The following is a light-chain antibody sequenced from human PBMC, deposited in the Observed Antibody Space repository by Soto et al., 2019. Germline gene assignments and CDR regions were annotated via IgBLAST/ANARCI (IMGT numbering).Light chain of an antibody. CDR3: QQANSFPVT. J-gene: IGKJ4*02. CDR2: AAS. Sequence: DIQMTQSPSSVSASVGDRVTITCRASQGITNWLAWYQQKPGKAPKPLIYAASGLPSGVPSSFSDSGSGTDFALTISSLQPEDFATYYCQQANSFPVTCAGGTKLDSK. CDR1: QGITNW. V-gene: IGKV1-12*01.